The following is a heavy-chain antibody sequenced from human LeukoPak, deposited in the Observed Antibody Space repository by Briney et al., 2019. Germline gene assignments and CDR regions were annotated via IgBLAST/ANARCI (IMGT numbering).Heavy chain of an antibody. D-gene: IGHD6-19*01. CDR3: AQVGQGIAVAGTWYDY. V-gene: IGHV3-23*01. CDR2: ISGSGGST. CDR1: GFTFSSYA. J-gene: IGHJ4*02. Sequence: GGSLRLSCAASGFTFSSYAMRWVRQAPGKGLEWVSGISGSGGSTYYAYSVKGRFTISRDNSKNTLYVQMNSLRAEDTAVYYRAQVGQGIAVAGTWYDYWGQGTLVTVSS.